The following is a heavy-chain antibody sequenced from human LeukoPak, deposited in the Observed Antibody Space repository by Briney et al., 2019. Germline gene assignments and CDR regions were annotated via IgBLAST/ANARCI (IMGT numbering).Heavy chain of an antibody. D-gene: IGHD3-3*01. CDR2: ISYDGSNK. CDR1: GFTFSSYA. V-gene: IGHV3-30-3*01. CDR3: ARGEYYDFWSGQGADNWFDP. Sequence: GGSLRLSCAASGFTFSSYAMHWVRQAPGKGLEWVAVISYDGSNKYYADSVKGRFTISRDNSKNTLYLQMNSLRAEDTAVYYCARGEYYDFWSGQGADNWFDPWGQGTLVTVSS. J-gene: IGHJ5*02.